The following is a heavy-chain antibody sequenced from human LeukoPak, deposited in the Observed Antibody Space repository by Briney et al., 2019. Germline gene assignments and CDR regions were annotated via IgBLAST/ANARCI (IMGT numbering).Heavy chain of an antibody. CDR3: ASGVTYYYDSSGPYYFDY. Sequence: PGGSLRLSCAASGFTFSSYSMNWVRQAPGKGLEWVSSISSSSSYIYYADSVKGRFTISRDNVKNSLYLQMNSLRAEDTAVYYCASGVTYYYDSSGPYYFDYWGQGTLVTVSS. D-gene: IGHD3-22*01. CDR2: ISSSSSYI. V-gene: IGHV3-21*01. J-gene: IGHJ4*02. CDR1: GFTFSSYS.